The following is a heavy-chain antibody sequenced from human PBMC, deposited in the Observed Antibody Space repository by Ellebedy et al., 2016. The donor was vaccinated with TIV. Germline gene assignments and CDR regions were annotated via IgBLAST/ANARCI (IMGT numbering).Heavy chain of an antibody. D-gene: IGHD6-19*01. CDR1: GFTFSSYS. CDR2: IYSGGST. J-gene: IGHJ4*02. Sequence: GESLKISXAASGFTFSSYSMSWVRQAPGKGLEWVSVIYSGGSTYYADSVKGRFTISRDNSKNTLYLQLNSLRAEDTAVYYCARAVAGTRDYWGQGTLVTVSS. CDR3: ARAVAGTRDY. V-gene: IGHV3-53*01.